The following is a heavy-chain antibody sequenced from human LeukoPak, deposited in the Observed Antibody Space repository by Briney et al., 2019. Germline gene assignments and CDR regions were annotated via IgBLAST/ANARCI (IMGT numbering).Heavy chain of an antibody. V-gene: IGHV4-39*01. CDR1: GGSISSSSYY. CDR2: IYYSGST. Sequence: SETLSLTCTVSGGSISSSSYYWGWIRQPPGTGLEWVGSIYYSGSTYYNPSLKSRVTISVDTSKNQFSLKLSSVTAADTAVYYCAGYYDFWSGYPLGYYGMDVWGQGTTVTVSS. J-gene: IGHJ6*02. CDR3: AGYYDFWSGYPLGYYGMDV. D-gene: IGHD3-3*01.